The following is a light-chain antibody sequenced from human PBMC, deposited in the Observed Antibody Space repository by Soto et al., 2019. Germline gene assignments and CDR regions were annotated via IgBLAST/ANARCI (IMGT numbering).Light chain of an antibody. CDR2: VNT. CDR1: SSNIGAGYD. V-gene: IGLV1-40*01. CDR3: QSYDTSLSGFYV. Sequence: SVLTQPPSVSGAPGQRVTISCTGSSSNIGAGYDVHWYQQLPGTAPKLLIYVNTNRPSGVPDRFSGSKSGTSASLAITGLQAEDEADYYCQSYDTSLSGFYVFGTGTKVTV. J-gene: IGLJ1*01.